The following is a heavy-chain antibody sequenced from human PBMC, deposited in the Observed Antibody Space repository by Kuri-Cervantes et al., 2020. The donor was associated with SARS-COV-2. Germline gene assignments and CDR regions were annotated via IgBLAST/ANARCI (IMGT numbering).Heavy chain of an antibody. V-gene: IGHV1-46*01. CDR3: VGGFFSSRKWDY. Sequence: ASVKVSCKASGYTFTSYYMYWVRQAPGQGLEWMGIINPSGSGTRYPQRFQDRISMTRDTSTSTVYMELSSLTSEDTAVYYCVGGFFSSRKWDYWGQGTLVTVSS. CDR1: GYTFTSYY. CDR2: INPSGSGT. J-gene: IGHJ4*02. D-gene: IGHD3-16*01.